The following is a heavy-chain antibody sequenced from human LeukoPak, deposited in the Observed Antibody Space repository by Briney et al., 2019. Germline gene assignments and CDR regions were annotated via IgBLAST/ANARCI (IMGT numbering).Heavy chain of an antibody. CDR2: TSSDLNVK. CDR3: ARAMDY. J-gene: IGHJ4*02. V-gene: IGHV3-30-3*01. CDR1: GFTFRNYV. Sequence: PGGSLRLSCAASGFTFRNYVIHWVRQAPGKGLEWVAVTSSDLNVKLYADSVKGRFTISRDSSRSTLYLQMNSLTPEDTAIYYCARAMDYWGQGTLVTVSS.